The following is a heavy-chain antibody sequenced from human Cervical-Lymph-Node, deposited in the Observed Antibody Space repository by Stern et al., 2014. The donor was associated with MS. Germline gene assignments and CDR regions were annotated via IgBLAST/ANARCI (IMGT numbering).Heavy chain of an antibody. V-gene: IGHV4-31*03. CDR1: GGSITSGGYN. J-gene: IGHJ4*02. CDR2: IFYSGTT. CDR3: AREGITATTGLDY. D-gene: IGHD1/OR15-1a*01. Sequence: VQLVESGPGLVKPSQTLSLTCSVSGGSITSGGYNWSWIRQHPGKGLEWIGYIFYSGTTYYNPSLKSRLSMSVDTSKNQFSLKLTSVTDADTAVYFCAREGITATTGLDYWGQGTLVTVSS.